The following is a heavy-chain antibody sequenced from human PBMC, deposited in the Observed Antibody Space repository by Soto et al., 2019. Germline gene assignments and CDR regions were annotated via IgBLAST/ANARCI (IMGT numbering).Heavy chain of an antibody. CDR3: ARDHTTAITD. D-gene: IGHD4-17*01. CDR2: IYYSGST. Sequence: SETLSLTCTVSGGSISSGGYYWSWIRQHPGKGLEWIGYIYYSGSTYYNPSLKSRVTISVDTSKNQFSLKLSSVTAADTAVYYCARDHTTAITDWGQGTLVTVSS. CDR1: GGSISSGGYY. V-gene: IGHV4-31*03. J-gene: IGHJ4*02.